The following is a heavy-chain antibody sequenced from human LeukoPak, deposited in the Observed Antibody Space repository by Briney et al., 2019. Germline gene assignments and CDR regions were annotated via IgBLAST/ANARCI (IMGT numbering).Heavy chain of an antibody. CDR1: GGSISSYY. Sequence: SETLSLTCTVSGGSISSYYWSWIRQPAGKGLEWIGRIYTSGSTNYNPSLKSRVTISEDTSKNQFSLKLTSVAAADTAVYYCAGTMESGSFTTFDYWGQGTLITVSS. CDR3: AGTMESGSFTTFDY. CDR2: IYTSGST. J-gene: IGHJ4*02. D-gene: IGHD1-26*01. V-gene: IGHV4-4*07.